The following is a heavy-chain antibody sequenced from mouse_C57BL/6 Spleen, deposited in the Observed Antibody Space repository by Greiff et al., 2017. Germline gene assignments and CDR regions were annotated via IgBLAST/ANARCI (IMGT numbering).Heavy chain of an antibody. Sequence: QVQLQQSGPELVKPGASVKISCKASGYAFRSSWMNWVKQRPGKGLEWIGRIYPGDGDTNYNGKFKGKATLTADKSSSTAYMQLSSLTSEDSAVYFCAETAQATLDYWGQGTTLTVSS. J-gene: IGHJ2*01. CDR2: IYPGDGDT. CDR3: AETAQATLDY. CDR1: GYAFRSSW. D-gene: IGHD3-2*02. V-gene: IGHV1-82*01.